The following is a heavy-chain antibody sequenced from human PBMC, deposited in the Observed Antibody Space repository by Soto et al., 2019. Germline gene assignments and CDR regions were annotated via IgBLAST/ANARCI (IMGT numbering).Heavy chain of an antibody. J-gene: IGHJ5*02. D-gene: IGHD5-18*01. CDR3: ARVIPAMAIFSNWFDP. V-gene: IGHV4-59*01. Sequence: SETLSLTGTVSGGSISSYYWSWIRQPPGKGLEWIGYIYYSGSTNYNPSLKSRVTISVDTSKNQFSLKLSSVTAADTAVYYCARVIPAMAIFSNWFDPWGQGTLVTVSS. CDR1: GGSISSYY. CDR2: IYYSGST.